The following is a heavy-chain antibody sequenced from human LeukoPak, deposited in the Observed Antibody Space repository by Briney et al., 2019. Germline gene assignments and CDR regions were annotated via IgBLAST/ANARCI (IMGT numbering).Heavy chain of an antibody. CDR1: GGSFSGYY. J-gene: IGHJ4*02. D-gene: IGHD2-21*01. CDR2: INHSGST. Sequence: SETLSLTCAVYGGSFSGYYWSWIRQPPGKRLEWIGEINHSGSTNYNPSLKSRVTISEDTSKNQFSLKLSSVTAADTAVYYCARSGTISGGDCYENWGQGTLVTVSS. CDR3: ARSGTISGGDCYEN. V-gene: IGHV4-34*01.